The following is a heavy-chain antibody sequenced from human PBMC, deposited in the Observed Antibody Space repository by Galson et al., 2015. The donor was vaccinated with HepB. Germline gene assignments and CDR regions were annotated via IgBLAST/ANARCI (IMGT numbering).Heavy chain of an antibody. CDR2: ISNSGTYI. Sequence: LRLSCAASGFTYSRYGMNWVRQAPGKGLEWVSSISNSGTYIDYTDSVKRRFTISRDNAKNSLFLQMNGLRAEETAVYYCSRVWGVAVAATWWFDPWGQGTLVTVSS. CDR1: GFTYSRYG. D-gene: IGHD6-19*01. CDR3: SRVWGVAVAATWWFDP. J-gene: IGHJ5*02. V-gene: IGHV3-21*01.